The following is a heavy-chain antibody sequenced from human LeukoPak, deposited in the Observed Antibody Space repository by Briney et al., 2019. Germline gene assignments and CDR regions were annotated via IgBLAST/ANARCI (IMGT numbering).Heavy chain of an antibody. CDR2: IVVSSGVT. CDR1: GFSFIISA. J-gene: IGHJ3*02. Sequence: VASVKVSFTASGFSFIISAVQWVRQARGQRIEWIGWIVVSSGVTNYAQKFLERVTITRDMSTSTVFMELSSLRSEDTALYYCAAEKRLYCSGGACYPDAFDIWGQGTMVTVSS. V-gene: IGHV1-58*01. CDR3: AAEKRLYCSGGACYPDAFDI. D-gene: IGHD2-15*01.